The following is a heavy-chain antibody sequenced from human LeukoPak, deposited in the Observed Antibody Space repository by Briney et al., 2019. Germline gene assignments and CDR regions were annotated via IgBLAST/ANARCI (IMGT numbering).Heavy chain of an antibody. J-gene: IGHJ6*03. CDR1: GYSISSGYY. Sequence: PSETLSLTCAVSGYSISSGYYWGWIRQPPGKGLEWIGSIYHSGSTYYNPSLKSRVTISVDTSKNQFSLKLSSVTAADTAVYYCARLERDNYYYYMDVWGKGTTVTVSS. D-gene: IGHD1-1*01. V-gene: IGHV4-38-2*01. CDR3: ARLERDNYYYYMDV. CDR2: IYHSGST.